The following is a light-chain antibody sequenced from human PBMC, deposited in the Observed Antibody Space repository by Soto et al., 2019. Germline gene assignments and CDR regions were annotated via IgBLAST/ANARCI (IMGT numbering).Light chain of an antibody. V-gene: IGKV1D-8*01. CDR2: AAS. CDR3: QQYYSFPT. CDR1: QGISSY. J-gene: IGKJ1*01. Sequence: VIWVTQSPSLLSSSTGDRVTISCLMSQGISSYLAWYQQKPGKAPELLIYAASTLQSGVPSRFSGSGSGTDFTLTISCLQSEDFATYYCQQYYSFPTFGQGTKVDI.